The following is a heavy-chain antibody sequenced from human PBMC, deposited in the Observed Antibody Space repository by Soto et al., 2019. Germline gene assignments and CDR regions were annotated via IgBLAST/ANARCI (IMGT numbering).Heavy chain of an antibody. CDR2: INPNSGGT. V-gene: IGHV1-2*04. CDR3: ARSLGSSLVWFDP. CDR1: GYTFTGYY. D-gene: IGHD6-6*01. J-gene: IGHJ5*02. Sequence: QVQLVQSGAEVKKPGASVKVSCKASGYTFTGYYMHWVRQAPGQGLEWMGWINPNSGGTNYAQKLQGWVTMTRDTSISTAYMELSRLRSDDTAVYYCARSLGSSLVWFDPWGQGTLATVSS.